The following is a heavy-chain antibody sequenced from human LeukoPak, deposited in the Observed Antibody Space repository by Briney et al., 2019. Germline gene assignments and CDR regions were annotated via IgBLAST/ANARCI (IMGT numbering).Heavy chain of an antibody. Sequence: HPGRSLRLSCAASGFTFSSYGMHWVRQAPGKGLEWVAVISYDGSNKYYADSVKGRFTISRDNSKNTLYLQMNSLRAEDTAVYYCAKGAGGSDFWSGYYTLWDYYGMDVWGQGTTVTVSS. CDR3: AKGAGGSDFWSGYYTLWDYYGMDV. D-gene: IGHD3-3*01. CDR2: ISYDGSNK. CDR1: GFTFSSYG. V-gene: IGHV3-30*18. J-gene: IGHJ6*02.